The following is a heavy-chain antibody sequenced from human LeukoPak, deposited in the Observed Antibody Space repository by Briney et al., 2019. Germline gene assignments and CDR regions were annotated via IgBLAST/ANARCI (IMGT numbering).Heavy chain of an antibody. D-gene: IGHD1-26*01. CDR2: ISGSGVTT. CDR1: GFSFSNYA. V-gene: IGHV3-23*01. J-gene: IGHJ6*03. Sequence: GGSPRLSCAASGFSFSNYALSWVRQAPGRGLEWVSTISGSGVTTFYADSVKGRFTISRDNSKSTLYLQMNNLRAEDTAVYYCAKLGREADYYYYYMDVWGKGTTVTVSS. CDR3: AKLGREADYYYYYMDV.